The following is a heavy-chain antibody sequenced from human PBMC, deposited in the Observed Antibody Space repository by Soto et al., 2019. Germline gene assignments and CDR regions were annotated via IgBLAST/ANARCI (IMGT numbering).Heavy chain of an antibody. V-gene: IGHV4-31*03. J-gene: IGHJ4*01. Sequence: PSETLSLTCTVSGGSISSGGYYWSWIRQHPEKGLEWIGNIHYSGSTYYNPSLKSRLIISVDTSENQFSLNLISVTAGDTAVYFCASGPNLYYFDFWGHGTVVTVSS. D-gene: IGHD2-8*01. CDR3: ASGPNLYYFDF. CDR2: IHYSGST. CDR1: GGSISSGGYY.